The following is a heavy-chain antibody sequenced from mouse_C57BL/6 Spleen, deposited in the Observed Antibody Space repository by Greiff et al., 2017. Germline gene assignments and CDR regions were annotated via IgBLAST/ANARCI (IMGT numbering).Heavy chain of an antibody. D-gene: IGHD1-1*01. CDR1: GFTFSDYG. J-gene: IGHJ3*01. CDR3: ARDYGSIFAY. Sequence: EVKLMESGGGLVKPGGSLKLSCAASGFTFSDYGMHWVRQAPETGLEWVAYISSGSSTLYYADTVKGRFPISRDNAKNTLFLQMTSLRSDDTAMYYCARDYGSIFAYWGQGTLVTVSA. V-gene: IGHV5-17*01. CDR2: ISSGSSTL.